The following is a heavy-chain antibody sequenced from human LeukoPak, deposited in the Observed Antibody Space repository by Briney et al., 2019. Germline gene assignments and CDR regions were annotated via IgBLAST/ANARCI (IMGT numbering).Heavy chain of an antibody. J-gene: IGHJ6*03. Sequence: PGGSLRLSCAASGFTFSDYYMSWIRQAPGKGLEWVSYISSSGSTIYYADSVKGRFTISRDNAKNSLYLQMNSLRAEDTALYYCAREWMGYSSSRRYYYYYMDVWGKGTTVTVSS. V-gene: IGHV3-11*04. CDR2: ISSSGSTI. CDR1: GFTFSDYY. D-gene: IGHD6-13*01. CDR3: AREWMGYSSSRRYYYYYMDV.